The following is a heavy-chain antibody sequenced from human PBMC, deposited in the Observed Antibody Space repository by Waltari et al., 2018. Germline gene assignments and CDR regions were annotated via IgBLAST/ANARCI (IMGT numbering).Heavy chain of an antibody. CDR2: IYYSGST. V-gene: IGHV4-39*01. CDR3: ARHPAMTIMLWYFDL. Sequence: QLQLQESGPGLVKPSETLSLTCTVSGGSISSSSYYWGWIRQPPGKGLEWIGSIYYSGSTCYNPSLKSRVTISVDTSKNQFSLKRSSVTAADTAVYYCARHPAMTIMLWYFDLWGRGTLVTVSS. D-gene: IGHD2-8*01. CDR1: GGSISSSSYY. J-gene: IGHJ2*01.